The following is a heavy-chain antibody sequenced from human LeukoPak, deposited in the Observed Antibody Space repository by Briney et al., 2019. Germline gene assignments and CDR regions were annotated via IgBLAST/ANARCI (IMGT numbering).Heavy chain of an antibody. J-gene: IGHJ4*02. D-gene: IGHD2-8*02. CDR1: GGSFSGYY. CDR2: INHSGST. CDR3: AGGWYWDC. V-gene: IGHV4-34*01. Sequence: SETLSLTCAVYGGSFSGYYWSWIRQPPGKGLEWIGEINHSGSTNYNPSLKSRVTISVDTSKNQFSLKLSSVTAADTAVYYCAGGWYWDCWGQGTLVTVSS.